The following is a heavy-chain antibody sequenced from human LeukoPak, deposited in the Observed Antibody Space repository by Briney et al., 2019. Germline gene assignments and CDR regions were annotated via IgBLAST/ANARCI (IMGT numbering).Heavy chain of an antibody. CDR2: ISTYNGDT. CDR3: ASGSSYGFSMGY. CDR1: GYTFTSYG. V-gene: IGHV1-18*01. Sequence: ASVKVSCKASGYTFTSYGINWVRQAPGQGLEWMGWISTYNGDTNYAQKLQGRVTMTTDTSTSTAYMELRSLRTDDTAVYYCASGSSYGFSMGYWGQGTLVIVSS. D-gene: IGHD5-18*01. J-gene: IGHJ4*02.